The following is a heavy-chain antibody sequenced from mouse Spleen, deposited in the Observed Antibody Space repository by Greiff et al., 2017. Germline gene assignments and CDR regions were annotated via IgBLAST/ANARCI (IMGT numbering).Heavy chain of an antibody. CDR3: ARSYYGSSYPYAMDY. J-gene: IGHJ4*01. V-gene: IGHV1-81*01. CDR2: IYPRSGNT. D-gene: IGHD1-1*01. CDR1: GYTFTNYG. Sequence: VQLVESGAELARPGASVKMSCKASGYTFTNYGISWVKQRTGQGLEWIGEIYPRSGNTYYNEKFKGKATLTADKSSRTAYMELRSLTSEDSAVYFCARSYYGSSYPYAMDYWGQGTSVTVSS.